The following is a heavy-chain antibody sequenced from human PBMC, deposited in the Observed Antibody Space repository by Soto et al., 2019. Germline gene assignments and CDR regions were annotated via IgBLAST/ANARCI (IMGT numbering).Heavy chain of an antibody. CDR3: ARDETKYYDYIWGSYRYTGYAFDI. V-gene: IGHV6-1*01. Sequence: SQTLSLTCAISGDSVSSNSAAWNWIRQSPSRGLEWLGRTYYRSKWYNDYAVSVKNRITINPDTSKNQFSLQLNSVTPEDTAVYYCARDETKYYDYIWGSYRYTGYAFDIWGQGTMVTVSS. J-gene: IGHJ3*02. CDR2: TYYRSKWYN. D-gene: IGHD3-16*02. CDR1: GDSVSSNSAA.